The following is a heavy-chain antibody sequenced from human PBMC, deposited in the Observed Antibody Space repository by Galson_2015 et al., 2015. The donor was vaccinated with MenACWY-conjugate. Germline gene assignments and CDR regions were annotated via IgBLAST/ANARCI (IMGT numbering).Heavy chain of an antibody. CDR3: ATQSAFYQDY. D-gene: IGHD2-2*01. J-gene: IGHJ4*02. V-gene: IGHV4-4*02. CDR2: THHSGRT. Sequence: TCAVSGASIISTKWWSWVRQPPGQGLEWIAETHHSGRTNYNPSLKGRVIISVDKSKNQFSLDLYSVTAADTAVYYCATQSAFYQDYWGQGTLVSVSS. CDR1: GASIISTKW.